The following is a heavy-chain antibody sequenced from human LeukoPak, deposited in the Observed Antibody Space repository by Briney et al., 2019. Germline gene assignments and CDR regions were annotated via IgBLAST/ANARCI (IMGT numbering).Heavy chain of an antibody. D-gene: IGHD3-10*01. CDR1: GGTFSSYA. J-gene: IGHJ3*02. Sequence: SVKVSCKASGGTFSSYAISWVRQAPGQGLEWMGGIIPIFGTANYAQKFQGRVTITADESTSTAYMELSSLRSEDTAVYYCARTALWFGGAFDIWGQGTMVTVSS. V-gene: IGHV1-69*13. CDR3: ARTALWFGGAFDI. CDR2: IIPIFGTA.